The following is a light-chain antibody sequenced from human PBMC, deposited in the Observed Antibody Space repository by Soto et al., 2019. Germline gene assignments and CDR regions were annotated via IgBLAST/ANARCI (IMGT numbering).Light chain of an antibody. CDR2: LNSDGSH. CDR3: QTWGTGIRVV. J-gene: IGLJ2*01. Sequence: QTVVTQSPSASASLGASVKLTCTLSSGHSSYAIAWHQQQPEKGPRYLMKLNSDGSHSKGDGIPDRFSGSSSGAERYLTISSLQSDDEADYYCQTWGTGIRVVFGGGTKLTVL. CDR1: SGHSSYA. V-gene: IGLV4-69*01.